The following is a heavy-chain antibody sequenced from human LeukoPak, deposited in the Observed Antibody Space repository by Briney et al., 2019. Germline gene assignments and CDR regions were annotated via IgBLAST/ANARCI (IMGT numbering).Heavy chain of an antibody. CDR3: ARDGTYSSSADAFDI. V-gene: IGHV3-23*01. J-gene: IGHJ3*02. Sequence: GGSLRLSCAASGFTFSSYAMSWVRQAPGKGLEWVSAISGSGGSTYYADSVKGRFTISRDNAKNSLYLQMNSLRAEDTAVYYCARDGTYSSSADAFDIWGQGTMVTVSS. CDR2: ISGSGGST. CDR1: GFTFSSYA. D-gene: IGHD6-13*01.